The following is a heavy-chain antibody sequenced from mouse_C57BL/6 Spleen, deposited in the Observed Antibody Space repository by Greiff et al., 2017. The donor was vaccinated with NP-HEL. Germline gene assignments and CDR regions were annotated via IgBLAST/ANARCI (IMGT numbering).Heavy chain of an antibody. V-gene: IGHV1-4*01. D-gene: IGHD3-2*02. CDR1: GYTFTSYT. Sequence: VQLQQSGAELARPGASVKMSCKASGYTFTSYTMHWVKQRPGQGLEWIGYINPSSGYTKYNQKFKYKATLTADKSSSTAYMQLRSLISEDSAVYYCARVDSSGYDAMDYWGQGTSVTVSS. CDR3: ARVDSSGYDAMDY. J-gene: IGHJ4*01. CDR2: INPSSGYT.